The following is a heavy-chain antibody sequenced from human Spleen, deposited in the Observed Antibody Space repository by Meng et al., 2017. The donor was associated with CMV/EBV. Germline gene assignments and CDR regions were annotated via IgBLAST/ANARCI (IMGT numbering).Heavy chain of an antibody. Sequence: SVKVSCKASGGTFSSYTISWVRQAPGQGLEWMGGVIPMFVTPNYAQNFQGRVTITTDESTNTVYMELSRLRSDDTAVYYCARATDVAAAIDIWGQGTMVTVSS. CDR3: ARATDVAAAIDI. V-gene: IGHV1-69*05. J-gene: IGHJ3*02. D-gene: IGHD6-13*01. CDR1: GGTFSSYT. CDR2: VIPMFVTP.